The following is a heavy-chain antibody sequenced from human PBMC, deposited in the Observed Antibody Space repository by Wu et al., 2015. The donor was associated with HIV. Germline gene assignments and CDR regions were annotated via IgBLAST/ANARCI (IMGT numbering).Heavy chain of an antibody. Sequence: QVHLVQSGAEVKKPGASVKVSCKASGYTFNRYGISWVRQAPGQGLEWMGWISGYNANIKYAQKFQGRVTMTTDTSTSTAYMELRSLRPDDTAVYYXARDRYYYETYSSGWTGEFDYWGQGTLVTVSS. V-gene: IGHV1-18*01. J-gene: IGHJ4*02. CDR2: ISGYNANI. CDR1: GYTFNRYG. CDR3: ARDRYYYETYSSGWTGEFDY. D-gene: IGHD6-19*01.